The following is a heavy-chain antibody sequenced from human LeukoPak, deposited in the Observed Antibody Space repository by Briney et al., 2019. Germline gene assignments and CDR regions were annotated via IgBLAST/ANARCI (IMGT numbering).Heavy chain of an antibody. CDR1: GYSFIDYY. V-gene: IGHV1-2*02. CDR3: ARAEMNYDILTGYYIPDAFDI. CDR2: INSNSADT. D-gene: IGHD3-9*01. Sequence: GASVKVSCKTSGYSFIDYYIHWVRQAPGQGLEWMGWINSNSADTNYAQNFQGRVTMTRDTSISTAYMELSRLRSDDTAVYYCARAEMNYDILTGYYIPDAFDIWGQGTMVTVSS. J-gene: IGHJ3*02.